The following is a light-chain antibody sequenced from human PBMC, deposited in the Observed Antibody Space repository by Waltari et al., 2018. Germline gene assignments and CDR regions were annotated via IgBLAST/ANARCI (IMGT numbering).Light chain of an antibody. CDR3: QHLNSYPLN. CDR2: VAS. J-gene: IGKJ4*01. V-gene: IGKV1-9*01. Sequence: DIYLTQSPSFLSASVGDRVTITCRASQDIHSYLAWYQLRLGQAPRLIIYVASKLQSGVPSRFSGSGTGTDVTLTISGLQPEDFATYYCQHLNSYPLNFGGGTKVEIK. CDR1: QDIHSY.